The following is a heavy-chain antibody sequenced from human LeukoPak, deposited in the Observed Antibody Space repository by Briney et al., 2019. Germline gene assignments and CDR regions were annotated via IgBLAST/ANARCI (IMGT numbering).Heavy chain of an antibody. Sequence: GSLRLSCAASGFTFSGSAMHWVRQASGKGLEWVGRIRSKANSYATAYAASVKGRFTISRDDSKNTAYLQMNSLRAEDTAVYYCARDWAEYYYYGMDVWGQGTTVTVSS. CDR3: ARDWAEYYYYGMDV. J-gene: IGHJ6*02. CDR1: GFTFSGSA. CDR2: IRSKANSYAT. V-gene: IGHV3-73*01. D-gene: IGHD2-21*01.